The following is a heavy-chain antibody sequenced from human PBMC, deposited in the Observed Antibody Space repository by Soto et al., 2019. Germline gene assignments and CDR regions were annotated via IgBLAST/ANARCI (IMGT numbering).Heavy chain of an antibody. V-gene: IGHV4-31*03. CDR1: GGSISSGGYY. CDR2: IYYSGST. D-gene: IGHD5-18*01. CDR3: ARDHGYSYGVDY. J-gene: IGHJ4*02. Sequence: SETLSLTCTVSGGSISSGGYYWSWIRQHPGKGLEWIGYIYYSGSTYYNPSLKSRVTISVDTSKNQFSLKLSSVTAADTAVYYCARDHGYSYGVDYWGQGTLVTVS.